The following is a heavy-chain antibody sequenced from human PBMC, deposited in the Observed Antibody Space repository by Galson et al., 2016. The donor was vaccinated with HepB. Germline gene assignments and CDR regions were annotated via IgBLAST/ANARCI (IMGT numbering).Heavy chain of an antibody. CDR2: ISSSSSYI. J-gene: IGHJ4*02. CDR3: ASGYSYGYFYY. CDR1: GFTFSSYS. Sequence: SLRLSCAASGFTFSSYSVNWVRQAPGKGLEWVSSISSSSSYIYYADSVKGRFTISGDNAKNSLYLQMNSLRAEDTAVYYCASGYSYGYFYYWGQGTLVTVSS. D-gene: IGHD5-18*01. V-gene: IGHV3-21*01.